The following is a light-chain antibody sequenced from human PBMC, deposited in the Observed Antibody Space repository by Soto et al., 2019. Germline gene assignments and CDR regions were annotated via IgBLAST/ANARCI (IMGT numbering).Light chain of an antibody. V-gene: IGKV3-20*01. CDR2: GAS. CDR3: QQYGSSPLT. J-gene: IGKJ4*01. Sequence: EIGLTQSKGTLSLSPGERATLSCRASQSVYSSYLAWYQQKPGQAPRLLIYGASSRATGIPDRFSGSGSGTDFTLTISRLEPEDFAVYYCQQYGSSPLTFGGGTKVDI. CDR1: QSVYSSY.